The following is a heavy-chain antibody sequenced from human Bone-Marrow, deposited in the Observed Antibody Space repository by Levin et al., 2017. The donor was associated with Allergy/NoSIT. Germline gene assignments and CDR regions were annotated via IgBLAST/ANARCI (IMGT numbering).Heavy chain of an antibody. D-gene: IGHD3-10*01. V-gene: IGHV3-33*01. CDR1: GFTFSSYG. CDR2: IWYDGSNK. J-gene: IGHJ5*02. CDR3: ARDPGVLSNWFDP. Sequence: GESLKISCAASGFTFSSYGMHWVRQAPGKGLEWVAVIWYDGSNKYYADSVKGRFTISRDNSKNTLYLQMNSLRAEDTAVYYCARDPGVLSNWFDPWGQGTLVTVSS.